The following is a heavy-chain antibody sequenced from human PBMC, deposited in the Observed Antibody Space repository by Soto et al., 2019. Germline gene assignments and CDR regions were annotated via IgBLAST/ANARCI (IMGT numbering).Heavy chain of an antibody. D-gene: IGHD2-2*01. CDR2: IIPIFGTA. Sequence: GASVKVSCKASGGTFSSYAISWVRQAPGQGLEWMGGIIPIFGTANYAQKFQGRVTITADESTSTAYMELSGLRSEDTAVYYCARDLHRYCSSTSCYLYWDGGVYYYYGMDVWGQGTTVTVSS. J-gene: IGHJ6*02. CDR1: GGTFSSYA. CDR3: ARDLHRYCSSTSCYLYWDGGVYYYYGMDV. V-gene: IGHV1-69*13.